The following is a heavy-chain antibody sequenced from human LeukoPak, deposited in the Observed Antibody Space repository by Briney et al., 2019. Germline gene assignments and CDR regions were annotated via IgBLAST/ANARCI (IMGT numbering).Heavy chain of an antibody. D-gene: IGHD3-10*02. Sequence: ASVKVSFKASGYTFTGYYMHWVRQAPGQGLEWMGRINPNSGDANYAQKFQGRVTMTRDTSINTAYMELSGLKSDDTAVYYCARGQMFGELLGYWGQGTLVTVSS. CDR1: GYTFTGYY. J-gene: IGHJ4*02. CDR3: ARGQMFGELLGY. V-gene: IGHV1-2*06. CDR2: INPNSGDA.